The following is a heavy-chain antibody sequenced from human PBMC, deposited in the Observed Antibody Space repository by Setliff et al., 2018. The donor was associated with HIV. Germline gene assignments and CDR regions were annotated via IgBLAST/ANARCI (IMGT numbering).Heavy chain of an antibody. J-gene: IGHJ4*02. CDR3: ARDFDWPQAC. Sequence: GGSLRLSCAASGFTFDDYAMHWVRQAPGKGLEWVSGISWNSGSIDYADSVKGRFTISRDNARDTLYLEMNSLRVEDTAVYYCARDFDWPQACWGQGTLVTVSS. V-gene: IGHV3-9*01. D-gene: IGHD3-9*01. CDR2: ISWNSGSI. CDR1: GFTFDDYA.